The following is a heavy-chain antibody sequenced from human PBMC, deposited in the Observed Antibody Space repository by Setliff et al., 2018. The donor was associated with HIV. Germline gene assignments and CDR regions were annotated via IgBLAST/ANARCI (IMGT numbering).Heavy chain of an antibody. CDR2: IFYTGST. CDR3: ARGRAAFFWFDP. V-gene: IGHV4-39*01. CDR1: GDSISTGDYY. J-gene: IGHJ5*02. Sequence: PSETLSLTCTVSGDSISTGDYYWAWIRQSPEKGLEWIGSIFYTGSTFYSPSLKSRVTISVDTSRNQFSLFLNSVTATDTAVYYCARGRAAFFWFDPWGQGTLVTVSS. D-gene: IGHD3-3*02.